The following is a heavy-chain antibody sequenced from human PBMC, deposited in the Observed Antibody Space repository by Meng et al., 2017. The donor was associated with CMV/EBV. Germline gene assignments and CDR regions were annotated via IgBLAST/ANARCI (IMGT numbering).Heavy chain of an antibody. Sequence: GGSLRLSCAASGFTFSDYYMSWIRQAPGKGLEWVSGINWNGGSTGYADSVKGRFTISRDNAKNSLYLQMNSLRAEDTALYYCARAVPAAIGKSWFDPWGQGTLVTVSS. CDR1: GFTFSDYY. CDR3: ARAVPAAIGKSWFDP. V-gene: IGHV3-20*04. D-gene: IGHD2-2*01. CDR2: INWNGGST. J-gene: IGHJ5*02.